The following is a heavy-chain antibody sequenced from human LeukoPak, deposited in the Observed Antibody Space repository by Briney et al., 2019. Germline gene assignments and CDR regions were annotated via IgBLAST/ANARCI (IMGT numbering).Heavy chain of an antibody. Sequence: GGSLRLSCAASGFTFSSYSMNWVRQAPGKGLEWVSSISSSSSYIYYADSVKGRFTISRDNAKNSLYLQMNSLRAEDTAVYYCARPYCSGGSCYSNLTFDYWGQGTLVTVSS. D-gene: IGHD2-15*01. CDR2: ISSSSSYI. CDR3: ARPYCSGGSCYSNLTFDY. CDR1: GFTFSSYS. J-gene: IGHJ4*02. V-gene: IGHV3-21*01.